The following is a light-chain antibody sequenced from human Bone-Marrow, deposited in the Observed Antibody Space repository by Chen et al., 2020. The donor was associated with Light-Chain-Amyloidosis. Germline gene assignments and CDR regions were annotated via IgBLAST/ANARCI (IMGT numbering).Light chain of an antibody. J-gene: IGKJ4*01. CDR3: QQYGTSPLT. Sequence: EIVLTQSPGTLSLSPGEGANLSCRASQTISSNYLTWYQQKFGQAPRLLIYGSSSRATGIPARFTGSGSGTDFTLTINRLEPEDFAMYSCQQYGTSPLTFGAGTKVEIK. V-gene: IGKV3-20*01. CDR2: GSS. CDR1: QTISSNY.